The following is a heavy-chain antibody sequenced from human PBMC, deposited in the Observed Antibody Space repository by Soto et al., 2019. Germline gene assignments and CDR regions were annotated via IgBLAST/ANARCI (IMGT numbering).Heavy chain of an antibody. D-gene: IGHD3-10*01. V-gene: IGHV1-18*01. CDR2: ISAYNGNR. CDR1: GYSFTSYG. Sequence: QVHLVQSGAEVKKPGASVKVSCKASGYSFTSYGFTWVRQAPGQGLEWMGWISAYNGNRNYAQKLQGRVTMTTDTSTTTAYMELRGLTSDDTGIYYCVRDHSPMTSGRAGRDWFDPWGQGTLVIVSS. CDR3: VRDHSPMTSGRAGRDWFDP. J-gene: IGHJ5*02.